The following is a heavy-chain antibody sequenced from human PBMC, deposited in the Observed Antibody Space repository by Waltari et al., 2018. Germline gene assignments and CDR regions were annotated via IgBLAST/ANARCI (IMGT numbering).Heavy chain of an antibody. Sequence: EVQLVESGGGLVQHGESLRLSCAASGFAFSRYWETYVSQAPGKGLVWVARINSGGTGTIYADSVKGRFTISRDNAKNTLHLQMNSLRVENTAVYYCARVKFLEWLPQPAVLDYWGQGSLVTVSS. J-gene: IGHJ4*02. V-gene: IGHV3-74*01. D-gene: IGHD3-3*01. CDR3: ARVKFLEWLPQPAVLDY. CDR1: GFAFSRYW. CDR2: INSGGTGT.